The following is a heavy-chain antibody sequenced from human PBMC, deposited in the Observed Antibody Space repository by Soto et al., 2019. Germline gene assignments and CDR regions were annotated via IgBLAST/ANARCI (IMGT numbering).Heavy chain of an antibody. CDR2: IYSGGST. CDR1: GFTVSSNY. CDR3: ARDDYSSSWPIWY. J-gene: IGHJ4*02. D-gene: IGHD6-13*01. V-gene: IGHV3-66*01. Sequence: EVQLVESGGGLVQPGESLRLSCAASGFTVSSNYMSWVRQAPGKGLEWVSVIYSGGSTYYADSVKGRFTISRDNSKNTLYLQMNSLRAEDTAVYYCARDDYSSSWPIWYWGQGTLVTVSS.